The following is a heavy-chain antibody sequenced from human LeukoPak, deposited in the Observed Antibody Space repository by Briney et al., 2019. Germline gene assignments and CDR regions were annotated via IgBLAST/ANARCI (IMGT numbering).Heavy chain of an antibody. D-gene: IGHD3-22*01. V-gene: IGHV4-61*01. CDR3: ARGRGHYYDSSGYYFDY. CDR2: IYNSGNT. J-gene: IGHJ4*02. CDR1: GGSISSANYY. Sequence: SETLSLTCTVSGGSISSANYYWSWIRQPPGKGLEWIGYIYNSGNTAYSPSLKSRVTISLDMSKNQFSLKLSSVTAADTAVYYCARGRGHYYDSSGYYFDYWGQGTLVTVSS.